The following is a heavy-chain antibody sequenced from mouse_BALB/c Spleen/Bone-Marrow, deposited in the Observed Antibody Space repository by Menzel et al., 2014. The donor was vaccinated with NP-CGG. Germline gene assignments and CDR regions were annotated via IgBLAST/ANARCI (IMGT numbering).Heavy chain of an antibody. V-gene: IGHV1S56*01. J-gene: IGHJ4*01. CDR2: IYPGDGST. CDR3: ARGGGMDC. CDR1: GYTFTSYY. Sequence: VQLQQSGPELVKPGASVKMSCKASGYTFTSYYIHWVKQRPGQGLEWIGWIYPGDGSTKYNEKFKGKTTLTADKSSSTAYMLLSSLTSEDSAIYFCARGGGMDCWGQGTSVTVSS.